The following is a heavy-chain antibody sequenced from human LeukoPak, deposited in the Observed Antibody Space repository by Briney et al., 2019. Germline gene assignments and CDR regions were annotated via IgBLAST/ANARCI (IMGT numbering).Heavy chain of an antibody. V-gene: IGHV4-59*01. Sequence: SETLSLTWTVSGXSISSYYGSWIRQPPGKGLEWIGYIYYSGSTNYNPSLKSRVTISVDTSKNQFSLKLSSVTAADTAVYYCARVIAAAGTGWFDPWGQGTLVTVSS. J-gene: IGHJ5*02. D-gene: IGHD6-13*01. CDR1: GXSISSYY. CDR3: ARVIAAAGTGWFDP. CDR2: IYYSGST.